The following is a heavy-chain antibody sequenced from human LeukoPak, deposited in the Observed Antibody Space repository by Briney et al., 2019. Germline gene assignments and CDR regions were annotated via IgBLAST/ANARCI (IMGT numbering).Heavy chain of an antibody. V-gene: IGHV3-9*03. CDR2: ISWNSGSI. J-gene: IGHJ4*02. CDR3: AKDVGIAVAGTFSY. D-gene: IGHD6-19*01. Sequence: PGGSLRLSCAASGFTFSSYEMNWVRQAPGKGLEWVSGISWNSGSIGYADSVKGRFTISRDNAKNSLYLQMNSLRAEDMALYYCAKDVGIAVAGTFSYWGQGTLVTVSS. CDR1: GFTFSSYE.